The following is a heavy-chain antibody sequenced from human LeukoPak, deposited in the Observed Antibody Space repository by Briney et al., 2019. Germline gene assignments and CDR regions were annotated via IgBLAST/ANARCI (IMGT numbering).Heavy chain of an antibody. D-gene: IGHD3-10*01. V-gene: IGHV3-73*01. CDR2: IRSKTHSYAT. CDR3: TRLTLDTSGGSGGY. Sequence: GGSLRLSCAASGFTFSGFAMHWVRQAPGKGLEWVGRIRSKTHSYATAYAASVKGRFTTSRDDSKNTAYLQMNSLTTEDTAVYCCTRLTLDTSGGSGGYWGQGTLVTVSS. J-gene: IGHJ4*02. CDR1: GFTFSGFA.